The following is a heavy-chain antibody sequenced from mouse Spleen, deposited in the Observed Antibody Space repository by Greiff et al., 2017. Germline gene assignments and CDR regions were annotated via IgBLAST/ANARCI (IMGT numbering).Heavy chain of an antibody. J-gene: IGHJ4*01. CDR2: ISSGGSYT. CDR3: AREHYGSSSYAMDY. V-gene: IGHV5-9-4*01. D-gene: IGHD1-1*01. CDR1: GFTFSSYA. Sequence: EVHLVESGGGLVKPGGSLKLSCAASGFTFSSYAMSWVRQSPEKRLEWVAEISSGGSYTYYPDTVTGRFTISRDNAKNTLYLEMSSLRSEDTAMYYCAREHYGSSSYAMDYWGQGTSVTVSS.